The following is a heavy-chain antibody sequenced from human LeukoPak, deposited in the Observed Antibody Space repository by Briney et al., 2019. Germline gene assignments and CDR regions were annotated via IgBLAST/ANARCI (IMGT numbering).Heavy chain of an antibody. J-gene: IGHJ4*02. V-gene: IGHV3-30*03. CDR1: GFTFSSYG. Sequence: GGSLRLSCAASGFTFSSYGMHWVRQAPGKGLEWVAVISYDGSNKYYADSVKGRFTISRDNSKNTLYLQMNSLRAEDTAVYYCARGGDTAMVALDYWGQGTLVTVSS. CDR3: ARGGDTAMVALDY. D-gene: IGHD5-18*01. CDR2: ISYDGSNK.